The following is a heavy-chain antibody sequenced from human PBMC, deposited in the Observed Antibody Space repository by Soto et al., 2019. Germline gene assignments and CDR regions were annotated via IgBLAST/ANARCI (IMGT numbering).Heavy chain of an antibody. CDR1: GYTFTSYG. D-gene: IGHD1-26*01. CDR2: ISAYNGNT. Sequence: ASVKVSCKASGYTFTSYGISWVRQAPGQGLEWMGWISAYNGNTNYAQKLQGRVTMTTDTSTSTAYMELRSLRSEDTAVYYCASTARVGATFTFDYWGQGTLVTVSS. CDR3: ASTARVGATFTFDY. J-gene: IGHJ4*02. V-gene: IGHV1-18*01.